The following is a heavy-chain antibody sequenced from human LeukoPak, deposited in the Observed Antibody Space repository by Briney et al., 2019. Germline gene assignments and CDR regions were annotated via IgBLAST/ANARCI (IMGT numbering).Heavy chain of an antibody. Sequence: GGSLRLSCAASGFTFSSYWMHWVRQAPGKGLVWVSRINSDGSSTSYADSVKGRFTISRDNAKNTLYLQVNSLRAEDTAVYYCARVHIYNGNPLSLGCWGQGTLVTVSS. J-gene: IGHJ4*02. CDR3: ARVHIYNGNPLSLGC. D-gene: IGHD4-23*01. V-gene: IGHV3-74*01. CDR1: GFTFSSYW. CDR2: INSDGSST.